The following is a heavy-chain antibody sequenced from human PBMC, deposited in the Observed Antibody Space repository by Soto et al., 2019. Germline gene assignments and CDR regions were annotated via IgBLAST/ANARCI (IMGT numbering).Heavy chain of an antibody. Sequence: QVQLQESGPGLVKPSQTLSLTCTVSGGSISSGTYHWTWIRQHPGKGLEWIGYIYYSGSTYYNPSLKSRVTISVDTSKNQFSLRLSSVTAADTAVYYCAREMNYYDTSGDSYLDCWGQGTLVTVSS. CDR1: GGSISSGTYH. D-gene: IGHD3-22*01. CDR2: IYYSGST. J-gene: IGHJ4*02. CDR3: AREMNYYDTSGDSYLDC. V-gene: IGHV4-31*03.